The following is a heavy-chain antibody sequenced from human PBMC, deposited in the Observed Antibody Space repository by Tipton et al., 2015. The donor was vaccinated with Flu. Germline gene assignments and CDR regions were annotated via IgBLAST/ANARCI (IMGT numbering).Heavy chain of an antibody. CDR2: IYHSGST. CDR3: ARDFRVLTRYFDL. J-gene: IGHJ2*01. Sequence: TLSLTCTVSGYSISSGYYWGWIRQPPGKGLEWIGSIYHSGSTYYNPSLKSRVTISVDTSKNQFSLKLSSVTAADTAVYYCARDFRVLTRYFDLWGRGTLVTVSS. D-gene: IGHD3-10*01. V-gene: IGHV4-38-2*02. CDR1: GYSISSGYY.